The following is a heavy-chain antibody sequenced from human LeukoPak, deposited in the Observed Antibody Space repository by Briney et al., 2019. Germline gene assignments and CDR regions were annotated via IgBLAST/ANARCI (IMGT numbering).Heavy chain of an antibody. Sequence: SETLSLTCTVSGGSISSYYWSWIRQPPGKGLEWIGYIYYSGSTNYNPSLKSRVTISVDTSKNQFSLKLSSVTAADTAVYYCARVGSDIGYEYYFDHWGQGTLVTVSS. J-gene: IGHJ4*02. CDR3: ARVGSDIGYEYYFDH. CDR2: IYYSGST. D-gene: IGHD5-12*01. CDR1: GGSISSYY. V-gene: IGHV4-59*12.